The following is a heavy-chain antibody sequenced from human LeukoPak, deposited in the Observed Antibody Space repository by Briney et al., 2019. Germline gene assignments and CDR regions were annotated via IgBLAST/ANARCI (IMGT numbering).Heavy chain of an antibody. J-gene: IGHJ5*02. CDR1: GGSFSGYY. Sequence: SETLSLTCAVYGGSFSGYYWSWIRQPPGKGLEWIGDINHSGSTNYNPSLKSRVTISVDTSKNQFSLKLSSVTAADTAVYYCARGQLMRGRYDSSGYYYEAWGQGTLVTVSS. D-gene: IGHD3-22*01. CDR3: ARGQLMRGRYDSSGYYYEA. V-gene: IGHV4-34*01. CDR2: INHSGST.